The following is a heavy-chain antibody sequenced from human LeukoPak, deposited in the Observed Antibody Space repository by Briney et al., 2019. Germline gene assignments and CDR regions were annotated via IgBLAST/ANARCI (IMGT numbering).Heavy chain of an antibody. J-gene: IGHJ4*02. CDR1: GGSISSGGYY. V-gene: IGHV4-30-2*01. CDR2: IYHSGST. CDR3: ARGDDYGGRLDY. Sequence: SETLSLTCTVSGGSISSGGYYWSWIRQPPGKGLEWIGYIYHSGSTYYNPSLKSRVTISVDRSKNQFSLKLSSVTAADTAVYYCARGDDYGGRLDYWGQGTLVTVSS. D-gene: IGHD4-23*01.